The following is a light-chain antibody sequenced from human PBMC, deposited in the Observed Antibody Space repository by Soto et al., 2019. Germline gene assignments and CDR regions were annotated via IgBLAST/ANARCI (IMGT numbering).Light chain of an antibody. CDR2: DVS. V-gene: IGLV2-11*01. Sequence: QSALTQPRSVSESPGQSVTISCTGTSTDVGGYNYVSWYQQHPGKAPKLMIYDVSKRPSGVPDRFSGSKSGNTASLTISGLQAEDEADYYCCSYAGSSYVFGTGTKVTVL. CDR1: STDVGGYNY. J-gene: IGLJ1*01. CDR3: CSYAGSSYV.